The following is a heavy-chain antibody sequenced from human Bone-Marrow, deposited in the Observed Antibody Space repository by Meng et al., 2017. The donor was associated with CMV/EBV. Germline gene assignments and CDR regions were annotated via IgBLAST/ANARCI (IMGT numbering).Heavy chain of an antibody. Sequence: GGSLRLSCAASGFTFSDYYMSWIRQAPGKGLEWISYISSSGSTLYYADSAKGRFTISRDNAKNSLYLQMNSLRAEDTAVYYCARETYYYDSSGSDYFDYWGQGTLVTVSS. CDR3: ARETYYYDSSGSDYFDY. CDR2: ISSSGSTL. CDR1: GFTFSDYY. D-gene: IGHD3-22*01. V-gene: IGHV3-11*04. J-gene: IGHJ4*02.